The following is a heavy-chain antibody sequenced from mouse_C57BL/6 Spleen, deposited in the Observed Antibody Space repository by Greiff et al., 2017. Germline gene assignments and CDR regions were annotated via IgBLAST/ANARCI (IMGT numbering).Heavy chain of an antibody. CDR2: IDPSDSYT. D-gene: IGHD2-5*01. Sequence: QVQLQQPGAELVMPGASVKLSCKASGYTFTSYWMHWVKQRPGQGLEWIGEIDPSDSYTNYNQKFKGKSTLTVDKSSSTAYMQLSSLTSEDSAVYYCARGEYSNYNYYAMDYWGQGTSVTVSS. CDR1: GYTFTSYW. CDR3: ARGEYSNYNYYAMDY. V-gene: IGHV1-69*01. J-gene: IGHJ4*01.